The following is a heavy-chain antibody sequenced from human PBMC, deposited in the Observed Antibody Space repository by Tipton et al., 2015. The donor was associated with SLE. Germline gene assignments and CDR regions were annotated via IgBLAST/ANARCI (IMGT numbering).Heavy chain of an antibody. CDR1: GGSITRRSYF. Sequence: TLSLTCTVSGGSITRRSYFWGWFRQPPGKGLEWIGSIYQSGRTTYNLSLKSRVTVSVDPSKNQFSLNLSSVTAADTAVYYCARVAAATGRGNYFYYYMDVWGKGTTVTVSS. D-gene: IGHD6-13*01. J-gene: IGHJ6*03. CDR3: ARVAAATGRGNYFYYYMDV. CDR2: IYQSGRT. V-gene: IGHV4-39*07.